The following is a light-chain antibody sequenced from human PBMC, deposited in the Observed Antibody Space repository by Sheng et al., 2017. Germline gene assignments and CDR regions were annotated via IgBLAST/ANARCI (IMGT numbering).Light chain of an antibody. V-gene: IGKV1-5*03. CDR1: QSISSW. CDR3: QHYNTYSYS. J-gene: IGKJ2*03. Sequence: DIQMTQSPSTLSASVGDRVTITCRASQSISSWLAWYQQKPGKAPNLLISKASSLESGVPSRFSGSGSGTEFTLTISSLQPDDFATYYCQHYNTYSYSFGQGTKLEIK. CDR2: KAS.